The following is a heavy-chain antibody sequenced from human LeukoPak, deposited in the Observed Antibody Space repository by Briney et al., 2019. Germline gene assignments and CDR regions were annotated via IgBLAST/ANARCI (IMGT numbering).Heavy chain of an antibody. CDR3: ARHGGMATIGILY. J-gene: IGHJ4*02. CDR2: INHSGST. D-gene: IGHD5-24*01. CDR1: GGSFSGYY. V-gene: IGHV4-34*01. Sequence: SETLSLTCAVYGGSFSGYYWSWIRQPPGKGLEWIGEINHSGSTNYNPSLESRVTISVDTSKNQFSLKLSSVTAADTAVYYCARHGGMATIGILYWGQGTLVTVSS.